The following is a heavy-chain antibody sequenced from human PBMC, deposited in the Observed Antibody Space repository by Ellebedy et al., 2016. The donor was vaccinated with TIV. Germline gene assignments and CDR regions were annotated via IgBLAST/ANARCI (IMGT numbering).Heavy chain of an antibody. CDR1: GFTFSDYG. Sequence: PGGSLRLSCAASGFTFSDYGMNWVRQAQGKGREWTSYISVTGGTIYYADSVKGRFTISRDKSLYLQMNSLRDEDTAVYYCARESPWNAFDNWGHGTVVTVSS. CDR3: ARESPWNAFDN. D-gene: IGHD1-1*01. V-gene: IGHV3-48*02. J-gene: IGHJ3*02. CDR2: ISVTGGTI.